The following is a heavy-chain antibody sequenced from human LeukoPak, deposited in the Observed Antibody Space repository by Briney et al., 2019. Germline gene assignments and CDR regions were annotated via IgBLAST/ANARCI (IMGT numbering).Heavy chain of an antibody. CDR1: GYTLTELS. CDR2: FDPEHGET. J-gene: IGHJ4*02. CDR3: ARIRFYYHRGPDLDLYYFDY. V-gene: IGHV1-24*01. Sequence: ASVKVSCKVSGYTLTELSMHWVRQAPGKGLEWMGGFDPEHGETVYAQKFQGRLTMTEDTPTHTAYMELSSLRSDDTAVYYCARIRFYYHRGPDLDLYYFDYWGQGTLVTVSS. D-gene: IGHD3-22*01.